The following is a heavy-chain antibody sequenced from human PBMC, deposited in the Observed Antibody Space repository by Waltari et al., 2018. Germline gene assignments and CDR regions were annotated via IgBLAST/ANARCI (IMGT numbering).Heavy chain of an antibody. CDR2: IIPILGIA. V-gene: IGHV1-69*10. CDR3: ASGPTDYDSSGYPLDY. J-gene: IGHJ4*02. Sequence: QVQLVQSGAEVKKPGSSVKVSCKASGGTFSSYAISWVRQAPGQGLEWMGGIIPILGIANYAQKFQGRVTITADKSTSTAYMELSSLRSEDTAVYYCASGPTDYDSSGYPLDYWGQGTLVTVSS. CDR1: GGTFSSYA. D-gene: IGHD3-22*01.